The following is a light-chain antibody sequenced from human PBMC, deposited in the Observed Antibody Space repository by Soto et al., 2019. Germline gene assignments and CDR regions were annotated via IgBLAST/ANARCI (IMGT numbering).Light chain of an antibody. CDR1: SSNIGAGYG. V-gene: IGLV1-40*01. CDR3: QSYDSSLSGLWV. CDR2: GNS. J-gene: IGLJ3*02. Sequence: QSALTQPPSVSGAPGQRVTISCTGSSSNIGAGYGVHWYQQLPGTAPKLLIYGNSNRPSGVPDRFSGSKSGTSASLAITGLQAEDAADYYCQSYDSSLSGLWVFGGGTKVTVL.